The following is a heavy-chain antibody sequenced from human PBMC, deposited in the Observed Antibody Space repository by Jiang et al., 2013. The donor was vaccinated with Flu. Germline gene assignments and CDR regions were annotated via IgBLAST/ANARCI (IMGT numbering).Heavy chain of an antibody. CDR2: INPDGGGT. V-gene: IGHV1-46*01. D-gene: IGHD3-22*01. CDR1: GYTFMNYY. CDR3: ASGGLPNFYHNSGYREYFHF. Sequence: AEVKKPGASVTISCKASGYTFMNYYIHWVRQAPGQGLEWMGMINPDGGGTNYTQKFQDSVTMTRDTSTNTVYMQLRSLRSEDTAVYYCASGGLPNFYHNSGYREYFHFWGQGTLVTVSS. J-gene: IGHJ1*01.